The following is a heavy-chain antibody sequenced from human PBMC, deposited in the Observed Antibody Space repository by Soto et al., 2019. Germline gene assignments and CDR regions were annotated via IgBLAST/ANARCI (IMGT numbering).Heavy chain of an antibody. D-gene: IGHD2-15*01. CDR2: ISYSGST. CDR3: ARADPDASVGF. J-gene: IGHJ4*02. V-gene: IGHV4-59*01. Sequence: KTSETLSLTCTVSGGSMSSYYWTWLSQSHGRGLEWIGYISYSGSTYYNPSLKSRVTISADTSKIQFSLRMNSMIAADTAVYYCARADPDASVGFCGEGTLVTVSS. CDR1: GGSMSSYY.